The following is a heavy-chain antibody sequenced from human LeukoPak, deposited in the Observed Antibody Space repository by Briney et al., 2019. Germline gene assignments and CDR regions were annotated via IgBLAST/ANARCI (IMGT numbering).Heavy chain of an antibody. CDR3: ARGGSGSQAFDF. CDR1: GYTFTGYY. V-gene: IGHV1-2*02. Sequence: ASVKVSCKASGYTFTGYYIHWVRQAPGQGLEWMGWINPNSGGTKYAQKFQGRVTMTTDTSTGTAYMELRSLRSDDTAVYFCARGGSGSQAFDFWGQGTLVTVSS. D-gene: IGHD3-10*01. J-gene: IGHJ4*02. CDR2: INPNSGGT.